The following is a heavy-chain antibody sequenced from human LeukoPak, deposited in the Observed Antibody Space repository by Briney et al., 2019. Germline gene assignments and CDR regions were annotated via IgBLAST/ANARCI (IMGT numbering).Heavy chain of an antibody. J-gene: IGHJ4*02. Sequence: ASVKVSCKASGYTFTSYYMHWVRQAPGQGLEWMGIISPSGGSTSYAQKFQGRVTMTRDTSTSTVYMELSSLRSEDTAVYYCARGPVPYSGSYYFDYWGQGTLVTVSS. V-gene: IGHV1-46*01. CDR1: GYTFTSYY. D-gene: IGHD1-26*01. CDR3: ARGPVPYSGSYYFDY. CDR2: ISPSGGST.